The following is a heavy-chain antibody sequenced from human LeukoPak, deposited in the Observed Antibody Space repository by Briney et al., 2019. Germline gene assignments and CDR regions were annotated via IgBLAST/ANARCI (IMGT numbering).Heavy chain of an antibody. V-gene: IGHV4-39*07. J-gene: IGHJ5*02. Sequence: SETLSLTCTVSGGSINTPNYYWGWIHQTPGKGLEWIGNIFYSGGTYYNPSLKSRVTISVDTSKNQFSLKLSSVTAADTAVYYCARASIAALRGWFDPWGQGTLVTVSS. CDR2: IFYSGGT. CDR3: ARASIAALRGWFDP. D-gene: IGHD6-6*01. CDR1: GGSINTPNYY.